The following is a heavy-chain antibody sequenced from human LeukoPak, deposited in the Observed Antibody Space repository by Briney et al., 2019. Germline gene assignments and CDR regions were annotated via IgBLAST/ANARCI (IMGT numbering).Heavy chain of an antibody. V-gene: IGHV4-34*01. CDR1: GGSFSGYY. Sequence: MASETLSLTCAVYGGSFSGYYWSWIRQPPGKGLEWIWEINHSGSTYYNPSLKSRVTISVDRSKNQFSLKLSSVTAADTAVYYCARGRPHCSSTSCYTGNWFDPWGQGTLVTVSS. J-gene: IGHJ5*02. CDR2: INHSGST. CDR3: ARGRPHCSSTSCYTGNWFDP. D-gene: IGHD2-2*02.